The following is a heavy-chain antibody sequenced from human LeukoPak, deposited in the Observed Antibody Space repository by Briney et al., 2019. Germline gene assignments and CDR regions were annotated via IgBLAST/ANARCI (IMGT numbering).Heavy chain of an antibody. CDR3: AREWFGEQYFDY. CDR2: IYYSGST. Sequence: PSQTLSLTCTVSGGSISSGDYYWSWIRQPPGKGLEWIGYIYYSGSTYYNPSLKSRVTISVDTSKNQFSLKLCSVTAADTAAYYCAREWFGEQYFDYWGQGTLVTVSS. V-gene: IGHV4-30-4*01. CDR1: GGSISSGDYY. J-gene: IGHJ4*02. D-gene: IGHD3-10*01.